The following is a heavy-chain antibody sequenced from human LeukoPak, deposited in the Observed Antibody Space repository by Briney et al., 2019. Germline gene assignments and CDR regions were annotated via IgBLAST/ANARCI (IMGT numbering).Heavy chain of an antibody. CDR3: ARGMTNPFDY. J-gene: IGHJ4*02. D-gene: IGHD4-11*01. Sequence: GGSLRLSCAASGFTVSTNYMSWVRQAPGEGLEWVSVIYSGGSTYCADSVKGRFTISRHNSENTLYLQMNSLRAEDTAVYYCARGMTNPFDYWGQGTLVTVSS. CDR2: IYSGGST. V-gene: IGHV3-53*04. CDR1: GFTVSTNY.